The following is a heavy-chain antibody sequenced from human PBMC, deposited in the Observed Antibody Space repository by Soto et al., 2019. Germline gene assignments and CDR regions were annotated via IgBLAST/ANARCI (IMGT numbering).Heavy chain of an antibody. Sequence: QMQLVQSGPEVKKPGTSVKVSCKASGFTFTSSAVQWLRQARGQRLEWIGWIVVGSGNTNYAQKFQERVTITRDMSTSTAYMELSSLRSEDTAVYYCAAERTYCGGDCYVDWGQGTLVTVSS. CDR3: AAERTYCGGDCYVD. CDR1: GFTFTSSA. CDR2: IVVGSGNT. D-gene: IGHD2-21*02. J-gene: IGHJ4*02. V-gene: IGHV1-58*01.